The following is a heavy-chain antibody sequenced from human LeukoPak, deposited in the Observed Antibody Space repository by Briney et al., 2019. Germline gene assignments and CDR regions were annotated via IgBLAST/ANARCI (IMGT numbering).Heavy chain of an antibody. D-gene: IGHD6-6*01. CDR1: GFTFSSYA. J-gene: IGHJ4*02. CDR2: ISGSGGST. CDR3: AKDLPVWSSSSLIFDY. V-gene: IGHV3-23*01. Sequence: GGSLRLSCAASGFTFSSYAMSWVRQAPGKGLEWVSAISGSGGSTYYADSVKGRFTISRDNSKNTLCLQMNSLRAEDTAVYYCAKDLPVWSSSSLIFDYWGQGTLVTVSS.